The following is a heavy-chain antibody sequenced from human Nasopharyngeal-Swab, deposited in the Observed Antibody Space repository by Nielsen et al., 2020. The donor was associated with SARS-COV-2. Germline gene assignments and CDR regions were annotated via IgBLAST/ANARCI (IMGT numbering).Heavy chain of an antibody. CDR1: GFSFDDYV. J-gene: IGHJ6*02. D-gene: IGHD5-18*01. CDR3: AKDTETGEGIYLWEGGMDV. Sequence: SLKISCAASGFSFDDYVMHWVRQPPGKGLEWVSRISWNSGNKHYADSVKGRFTISRDNAKNSLYLQMNSLGTEDTALYYCAKDTETGEGIYLWEGGMDVWGQGTTVTVSS. CDR2: ISWNSGNK. V-gene: IGHV3-9*01.